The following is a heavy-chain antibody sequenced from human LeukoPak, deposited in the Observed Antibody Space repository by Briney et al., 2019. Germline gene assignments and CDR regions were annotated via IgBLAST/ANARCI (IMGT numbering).Heavy chain of an antibody. CDR2: MSGSGGST. V-gene: IGHV3-23*01. CDR1: GFTFSDYA. CDR3: AKDQGQWLVPVDY. D-gene: IGHD6-19*01. Sequence: GSLRLSCAASGFTFSDYAMSWVRQAPGKGLEWVSSMSGSGGSTYYADSVKGRFTISRDNSKNTLYLQMNTLRAEDTAVYYCAKDQGQWLVPVDYWGQGTLVTVSS. J-gene: IGHJ4*02.